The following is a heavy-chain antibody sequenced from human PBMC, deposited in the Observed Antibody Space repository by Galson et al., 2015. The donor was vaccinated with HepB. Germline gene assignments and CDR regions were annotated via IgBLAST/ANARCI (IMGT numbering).Heavy chain of an antibody. CDR2: VWYDGTKQ. J-gene: IGHJ4*02. D-gene: IGHD2-21*01. Sequence: SLRLSCAASGFVFSRHGMHWARQAPGKGLEWVAVVWYDGTKQYYSESVEGRFTISRDNSKNMVYLQMNSLRVEDTAVYYCWMIGTDLDHWGQGTLVTVSS. CDR3: WMIGTDLDH. V-gene: IGHV3-33*01. CDR1: GFVFSRHG.